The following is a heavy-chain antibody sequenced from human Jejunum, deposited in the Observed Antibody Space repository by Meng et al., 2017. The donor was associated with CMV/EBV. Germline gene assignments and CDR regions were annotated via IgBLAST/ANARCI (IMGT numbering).Heavy chain of an antibody. CDR3: AKDAGSFLDYFFDF. CDR2: INPKTGDT. Sequence: GYTVNDYYIQWVRQAPGQVLEWMGWINPKTGDTKYPQKLQGRVTLTRDMSINTVYMEMTRLSSDDTAMYYCAKDAGSFLDYFFDFWGQGTLVTVSS. CDR1: GYTVNDYY. J-gene: IGHJ4*02. D-gene: IGHD1-26*01. V-gene: IGHV1-2*02.